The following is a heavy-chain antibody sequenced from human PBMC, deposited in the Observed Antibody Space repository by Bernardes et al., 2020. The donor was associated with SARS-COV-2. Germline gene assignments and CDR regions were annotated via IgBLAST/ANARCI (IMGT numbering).Heavy chain of an antibody. CDR3: AGSFYAFYLEY. V-gene: IGHV3-49*04. J-gene: IGHJ4*02. D-gene: IGHD1-26*01. CDR2: IRSKPYGGTT. Sequence: GGSLRLSCATSGFTFANYAMTWVRQAPGKGLEWVGVIRSKPYGGTTEYAASVKGRFIISRDDSKSFVYLQMNSLKIEDTAVYFCAGSFYAFYLEYWGQGTPVTVSS. CDR1: GFTFANYA.